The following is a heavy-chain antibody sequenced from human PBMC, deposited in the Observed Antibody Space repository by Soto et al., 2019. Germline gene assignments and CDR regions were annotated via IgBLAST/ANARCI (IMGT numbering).Heavy chain of an antibody. CDR1: GYSFTSYW. CDR3: ATLRVGFGELLTY. CDR2: IYPGDSNT. Sequence: PGESLKISCKGSGYSFTSYWIAWVRQMPGKGLEWMGIIYPGDSNTRYSPSFQGHVTISADKSISTAYLQWSSLKASDTAMYYCATLRVGFGELLTYWGQGTLVTVSS. D-gene: IGHD3-10*01. J-gene: IGHJ4*02. V-gene: IGHV5-51*01.